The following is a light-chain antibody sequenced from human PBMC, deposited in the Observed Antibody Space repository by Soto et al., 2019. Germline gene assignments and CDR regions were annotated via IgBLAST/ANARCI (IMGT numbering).Light chain of an antibody. Sequence: IQKTQSPSSLSASVGDRVTITCRASRYIRTALSWYQHRPGQAPKVLICVASSLQSGVPSRFSGSGYGTDFTLTISSLQPEDFATYYCLQDYNYPWTFGQGTKVDIK. CDR3: LQDYNYPWT. J-gene: IGKJ1*01. V-gene: IGKV1-6*01. CDR1: RYIRTA. CDR2: VAS.